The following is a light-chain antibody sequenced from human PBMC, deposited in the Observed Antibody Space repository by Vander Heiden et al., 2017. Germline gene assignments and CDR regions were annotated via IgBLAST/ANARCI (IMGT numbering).Light chain of an antibody. Sequence: QSALTQPASVSGSPGQSNALSCTGTSSDVGGYNSVSWYQQHPGKAPKLVIYDVTYRPSGVSNRFSGSKSGNTASLTISGLQNEDEADYYCSSYTSSSTLVFGTGTKVTVL. CDR1: SSDVGGYNS. CDR2: DVT. CDR3: SSYTSSSTLV. V-gene: IGLV2-14*03. J-gene: IGLJ1*01.